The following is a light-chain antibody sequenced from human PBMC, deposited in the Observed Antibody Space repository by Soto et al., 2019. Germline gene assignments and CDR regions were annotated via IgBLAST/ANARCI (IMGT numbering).Light chain of an antibody. J-gene: IGLJ2*01. V-gene: IGLV4-69*01. CDR2: LNSDGSH. Sequence: QSVLTQSPSASASLGASVKLTCTLSSGHSTYALAWHQQQPERGPRYLIKLNSDGSHIKEDVIPDRFSGSSSGAERYLSICRLQAEEAGDYCCPWCGSGIQVFGGGTKLTVL. CDR3: PWCGSGIQV. CDR1: SGHSTYA.